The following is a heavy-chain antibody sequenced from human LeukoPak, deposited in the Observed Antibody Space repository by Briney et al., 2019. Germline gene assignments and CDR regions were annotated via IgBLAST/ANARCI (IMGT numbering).Heavy chain of an antibody. D-gene: IGHD1-26*01. CDR2: ITSDGSTT. V-gene: IGHV3-74*01. CDR1: GFSFGNYW. Sequence: QPGGSLRLSCVGSGFSFGNYWMHWVRQAPGKGLVWVSRITSDGSTTSYADSVKCRFTISRDNGRNTLYLQMNSLRAEDTAVYYCARDRSGSQYCMDVWGKGATVTVSS. J-gene: IGHJ6*03. CDR3: ARDRSGSQYCMDV.